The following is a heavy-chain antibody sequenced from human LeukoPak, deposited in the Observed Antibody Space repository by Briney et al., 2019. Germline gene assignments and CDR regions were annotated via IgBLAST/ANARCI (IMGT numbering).Heavy chain of an antibody. V-gene: IGHV3-30*02. CDR3: AKDKYSSGWYYLDY. Sequence: GGSLRLSCAASGFTFSSYGMHWVRQAPGKGLEWVAFIRYDGSNKYYADSVKGRFTISRDNSKNTLYLQMNSLRAEDTAVYYCAKDKYSSGWYYLDYWGQGTLVTVSS. CDR2: IRYDGSNK. D-gene: IGHD6-19*01. CDR1: GFTFSSYG. J-gene: IGHJ4*02.